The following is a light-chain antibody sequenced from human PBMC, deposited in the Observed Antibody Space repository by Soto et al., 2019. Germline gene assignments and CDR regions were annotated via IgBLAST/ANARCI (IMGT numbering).Light chain of an antibody. V-gene: IGLV2-8*01. CDR2: EVD. J-gene: IGLJ1*01. CDR3: SSYVGSNNFPYV. CDR1: SSDVGGYNY. Sequence: QSALTQPPSASGSPGQSVTISCTGTSSDVGGYNYVSWYQHHPGKAPKLIIYEVDERPSGVPDRLSGSKSGNTASLTASGLQAEDEADYYCSSYVGSNNFPYVFGTGTKLTVL.